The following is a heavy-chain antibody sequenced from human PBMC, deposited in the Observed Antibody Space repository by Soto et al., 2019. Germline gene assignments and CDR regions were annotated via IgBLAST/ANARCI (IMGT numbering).Heavy chain of an antibody. J-gene: IGHJ4*02. CDR3: ARDSPGYGEYVLFDY. D-gene: IGHD4-17*01. CDR1: GDSVSSNSVA. Sequence: QVQLQQSGPGLVKTSQTLSLTCAISGDSVSSNSVAWNWIRQSPSRGLEWLGRTYYRSKWSNDYAVSVGSRITLNPDTSKNQFSLQLDSVTPEDTDVYYCARDSPGYGEYVLFDYWGQGTRVTVSS. V-gene: IGHV6-1*01. CDR2: TYYRSKWSN.